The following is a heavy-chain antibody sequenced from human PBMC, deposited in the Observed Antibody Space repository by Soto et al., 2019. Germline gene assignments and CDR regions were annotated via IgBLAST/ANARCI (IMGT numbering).Heavy chain of an antibody. J-gene: IGHJ5*02. CDR1: GGSISSGGYY. V-gene: IGHV4-61*08. Sequence: PSETLSLTCTVSGGSISSGGYYWSWIRQHPGKGLEWIGYIYYSGSTNYNPSLKSRVTISVDTSKNQFSLKLSSVTAADTAVYYCASVHCSSTSCYRGGWFDPWGQGTLVTVSS. CDR2: IYYSGST. D-gene: IGHD2-2*01. CDR3: ASVHCSSTSCYRGGWFDP.